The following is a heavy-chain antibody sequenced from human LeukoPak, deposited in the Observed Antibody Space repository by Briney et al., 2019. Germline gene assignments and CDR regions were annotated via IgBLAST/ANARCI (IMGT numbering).Heavy chain of an antibody. CDR1: GFTFDDYG. CDR3: ARDRSSIFHY. CDR2: ISESGDHT. Sequence: TGGSLRLSCEVSGFTFDDYGMSWVRQRPGMGLEWVSVISESGDHTVYTDSVKGRFTISRDSAKNSLYLQMNSLRSEDTAFYYCARDRSSIFHYWGRGTLVTVSS. D-gene: IGHD3-3*01. J-gene: IGHJ4*02. V-gene: IGHV3-20*04.